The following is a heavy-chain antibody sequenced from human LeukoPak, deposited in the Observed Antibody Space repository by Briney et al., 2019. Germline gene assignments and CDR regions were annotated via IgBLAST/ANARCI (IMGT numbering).Heavy chain of an antibody. CDR1: GGTFSSYA. CDR2: IIPILGIA. CDR3: ASSSSGYMGGFDY. J-gene: IGHJ4*02. Sequence: ASVKVSCKASGGTFSSYAISWVRQAPGQGLEWMGRIIPILGIANYAQKFQGRVTITADKSMSTAYMELSSLRSEDTAVYYCASSSSGYMGGFDYWGQGTLVTVSS. V-gene: IGHV1-69*04. D-gene: IGHD3-22*01.